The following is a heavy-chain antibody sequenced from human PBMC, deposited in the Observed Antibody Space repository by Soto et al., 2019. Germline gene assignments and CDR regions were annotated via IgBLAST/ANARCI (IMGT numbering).Heavy chain of an antibody. CDR1: GFTFSTCG. V-gene: IGHV3-30*03. J-gene: IGHJ4*02. Sequence: QVQLVESGGGVVQPGRSLRLSCAASGFTFSTCGMHWVRQAPGKGLEWVAVIYYDENIKKYADSVKGRFTISRDNSKNTLYLEMNSLRVEDTAVYYCVRDMYEGAAGTLLDYWGQGTLVTVSS. CDR3: VRDMYEGAAGTLLDY. D-gene: IGHD6-13*01. CDR2: IYYDENIK.